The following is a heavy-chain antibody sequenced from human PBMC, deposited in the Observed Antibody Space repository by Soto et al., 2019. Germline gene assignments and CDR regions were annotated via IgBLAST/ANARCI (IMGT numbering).Heavy chain of an antibody. CDR3: VRGGGLWKYPFQY. D-gene: IGHD2-15*01. V-gene: IGHV3-30*04. CDR2: MSADGATR. J-gene: IGHJ1*01. Sequence: QVQLVESGGGVVQPERPLRLSCAASGFTFSGHAMHWVRQAPGRGLEWVAAMSADGATRYLADSVKGRFTVSRDIPKNTCFLEMNSLRDEDTAMYYCVRGGGLWKYPFQYWGQCTLLIVSS. CDR1: GFTFSGHA.